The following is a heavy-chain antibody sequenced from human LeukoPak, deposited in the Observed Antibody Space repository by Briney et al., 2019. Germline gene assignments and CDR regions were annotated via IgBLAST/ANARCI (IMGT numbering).Heavy chain of an antibody. CDR3: ARIYYYYYYMDV. Sequence: SETLSLTCIVSGGSISSSSYYWGWIRQPPGKGLEWIGNIYYSGRTYYYPSLKSRVAISVDTSKNQFSLKLSSVTAADTAVYYCARIYYYYYYMDVWGKGTTVTVSS. V-gene: IGHV4-39*07. CDR1: GGSISSSSYY. CDR2: IYYSGRT. J-gene: IGHJ6*03.